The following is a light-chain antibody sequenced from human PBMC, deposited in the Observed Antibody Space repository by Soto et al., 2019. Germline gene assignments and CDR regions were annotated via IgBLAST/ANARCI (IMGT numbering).Light chain of an antibody. CDR1: SSDVGGYNS. CDR3: SSYTSSSTYV. J-gene: IGLJ1*01. V-gene: IGLV2-14*03. Sequence: QSALTQPASVSGSPGQSITISCTGTSSDVGGYNSVSWYQQHPGNAPKLMIYNVSNRPSGISNRFSGSKSGKTASLTISGLQDEDEAYYYCSSYTSSSTYVFGTGTKLTVL. CDR2: NVS.